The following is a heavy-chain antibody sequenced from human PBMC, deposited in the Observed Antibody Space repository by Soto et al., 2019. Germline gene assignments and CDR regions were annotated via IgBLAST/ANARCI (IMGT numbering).Heavy chain of an antibody. CDR3: AGGSSGVDV. V-gene: IGHV3-11*01. D-gene: IGHD2-2*01. J-gene: IGHJ6*02. Sequence: PGGSLRLSCAASGFTFSDYYMTWIRQAPGKGLQWVSYISGSGGTTYYADSVKGRFTISRDNARKSLYLQMSSLRTEDTAVYYCAGGSSGVDVWGQGTTVTVSS. CDR1: GFTFSDYY. CDR2: ISGSGGTT.